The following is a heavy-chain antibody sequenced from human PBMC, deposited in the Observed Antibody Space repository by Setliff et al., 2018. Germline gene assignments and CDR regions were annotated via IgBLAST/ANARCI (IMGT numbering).Heavy chain of an antibody. CDR3: ALEEYTSRWTKRFDP. D-gene: IGHD6-13*01. Sequence: ASVKVSCKTSGNTFISYGISWLRQAPGQGLKWMGWIGIHSENTNYAQRFQGRVTTTIDTSTNTAYMELRSLRSDDTAVYYCALEEYTSRWTKRFDPWGQGTLVTVSS. V-gene: IGHV1-18*01. J-gene: IGHJ5*02. CDR2: IGIHSENT. CDR1: GNTFISYG.